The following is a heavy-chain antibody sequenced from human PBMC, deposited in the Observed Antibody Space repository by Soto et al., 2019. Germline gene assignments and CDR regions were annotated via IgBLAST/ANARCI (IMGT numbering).Heavy chain of an antibody. CDR2: IVVGSGNT. CDR1: GFTFTSSA. CDR3: AADSGSYGWFDP. V-gene: IGHV1-58*01. Sequence: SVKVSCKASGFTFTSSAVQWVLQARGQRLEWIGWIVVGSGNTNYAQKFQERVTITRDMSTSTAYMELSSLRSEDTAVYYCAADSGSYGWFDPWGQGTLVTVS. J-gene: IGHJ5*02. D-gene: IGHD1-26*01.